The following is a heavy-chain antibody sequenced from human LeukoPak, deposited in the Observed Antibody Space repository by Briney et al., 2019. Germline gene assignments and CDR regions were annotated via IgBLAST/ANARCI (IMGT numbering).Heavy chain of an antibody. CDR3: ARDVPAALTDYFDY. J-gene: IGHJ4*02. V-gene: IGHV3-21*01. CDR1: GFTFSSYS. CDR2: ISSSSSYI. Sequence: GGSLRLSCAASGFTFSSYSMNWVRQAPGKGLEWVSSISSSSSYIYYADSVKGRFTISRDNAKNSLYLQMNSLRAEDTAVYYCARDVPAALTDYFDYWGQGTLVTVSS. D-gene: IGHD2-2*01.